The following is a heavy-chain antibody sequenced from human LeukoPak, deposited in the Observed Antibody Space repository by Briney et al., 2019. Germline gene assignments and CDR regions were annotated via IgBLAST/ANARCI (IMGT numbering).Heavy chain of an antibody. CDR2: YPGDSDT. J-gene: IGHJ6*03. Sequence: YPGDSDTKYNPSFEGHVTMSVDRSISAAFLQWSSLKASDTAIYYCARQGAAGKYYYYYMDVWGKGTTVTVSS. D-gene: IGHD6-13*01. CDR3: ARQGAAGKYYYYYMDV. V-gene: IGHV5-51*01.